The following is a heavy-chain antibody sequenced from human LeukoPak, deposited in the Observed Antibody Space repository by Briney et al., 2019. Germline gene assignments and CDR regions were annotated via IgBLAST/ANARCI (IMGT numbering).Heavy chain of an antibody. J-gene: IGHJ3*02. V-gene: IGHV3-74*01. Sequence: GGSLRLSCAASGLTFSSHWMHWVRQAPGKGLVWVSRITNDGSSTTYADSVKGRFTISRDNSKNTLYLQMNSLRAEDTAVYYCAKCFPRLAFDIWGQGTMVTVSS. CDR1: GLTFSSHW. CDR2: ITNDGSST. D-gene: IGHD3-10*02. CDR3: AKCFPRLAFDI.